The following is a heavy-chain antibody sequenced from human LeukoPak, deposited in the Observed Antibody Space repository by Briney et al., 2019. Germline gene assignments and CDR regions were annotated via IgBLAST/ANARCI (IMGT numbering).Heavy chain of an antibody. V-gene: IGHV3-9*01. Sequence: GGSLRLSCAASGFTFDDYAMHWVRQAPGKGLEWVSGISWNSGSIGYADSVKGRFTISRDNAKNSLYLQMSSLRAEDAAVYYCAREGGYQYYYAMDVWGQGTTVTVSS. J-gene: IGHJ6*02. CDR2: ISWNSGSI. CDR3: AREGGYQYYYAMDV. CDR1: GFTFDDYA. D-gene: IGHD3-16*01.